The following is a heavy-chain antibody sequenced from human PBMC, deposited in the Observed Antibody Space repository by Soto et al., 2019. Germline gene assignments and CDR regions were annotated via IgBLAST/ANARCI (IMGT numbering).Heavy chain of an antibody. J-gene: IGHJ6*02. Sequence: VGSLRLSCAASGFTFSGYAMHWVRQAPGKGLEWVAVISYDGSNKYYADSVKGRFTISRDNSKNTLYLQMNSLRAEDTAVYYCARDGPITMVRGVIYYGMDVWGQGTTVTVSS. CDR3: ARDGPITMVRGVIYYGMDV. V-gene: IGHV3-30-3*01. CDR1: GFTFSGYA. D-gene: IGHD3-10*01. CDR2: ISYDGSNK.